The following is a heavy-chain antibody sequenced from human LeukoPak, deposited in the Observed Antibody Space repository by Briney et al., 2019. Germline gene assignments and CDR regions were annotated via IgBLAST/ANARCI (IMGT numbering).Heavy chain of an antibody. J-gene: IGHJ3*02. Sequence: SEALSLTCTVSGGSISSYYWSWIRQPPGEGLEWIGYIYYSGSTNYNPSLKSRVTISVDTSKNQFSLKLSSVTAADTAVYYCARGRDTHDAFDIWGQGKMVTVSS. D-gene: IGHD2-15*01. V-gene: IGHV4-59*01. CDR3: ARGRDTHDAFDI. CDR1: GGSISSYY. CDR2: IYYSGST.